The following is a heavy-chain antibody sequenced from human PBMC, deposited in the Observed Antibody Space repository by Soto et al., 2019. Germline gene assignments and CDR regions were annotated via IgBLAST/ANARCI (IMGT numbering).Heavy chain of an antibody. J-gene: IGHJ6*02. CDR1: GFTFSSYT. V-gene: IGHV3-33*07. CDR3: AREDWNDGHYCGMGV. CDR2: IWHDGSNQ. Sequence: GGYLRLSCAASGFTFSSYTMYWVRQAPGKGLEGVAVIWHDGSNQYYVDSVKGRFTISRDNSKNTLYLQMNSLRAEDTAVYYCAREDWNDGHYCGMGVWGQGTTVTVSS. D-gene: IGHD1-1*01.